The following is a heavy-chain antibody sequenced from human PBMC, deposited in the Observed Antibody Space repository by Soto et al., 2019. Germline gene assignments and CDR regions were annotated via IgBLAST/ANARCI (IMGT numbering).Heavy chain of an antibody. CDR1: GYSINSGYY. J-gene: IGHJ4*02. Sequence: SETLSLTCAVSGYSINSGYYWGWIRQSPGKGLERIGSVFHSGTTYSTPSLKTRLTISVDTSKNQFSLDLNAVTAADTAVYYCVRDFGDLHDFWSGSDYWGQGSPVTVSS. CDR3: VRDFGDLHDFWSGSDY. D-gene: IGHD3-3*01. CDR2: VFHSGTT. V-gene: IGHV4-38-2*02.